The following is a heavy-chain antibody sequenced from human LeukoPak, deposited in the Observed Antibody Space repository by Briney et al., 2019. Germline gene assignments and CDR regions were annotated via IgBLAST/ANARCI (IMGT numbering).Heavy chain of an antibody. CDR2: ISSSGSTI. CDR1: GFAFSDYY. J-gene: IGHJ3*02. V-gene: IGHV3-11*01. Sequence: GGSLRLSCAASGFAFSDYYMSWIRQAPGKGLEWVSYISSSGSTIYYADSVRGRFTISRDNAKNSLYLQMNSLRAEDTAVYYCARVGDSFDAFDIWGQGAMVTVSS. CDR3: ARVGDSFDAFDI. D-gene: IGHD2-15*01.